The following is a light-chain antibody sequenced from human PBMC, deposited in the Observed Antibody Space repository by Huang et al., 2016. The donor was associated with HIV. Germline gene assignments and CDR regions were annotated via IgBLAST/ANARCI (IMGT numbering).Light chain of an antibody. CDR1: LDINNY. V-gene: IGKV1-33*01. J-gene: IGKJ1*01. CDR3: QQYDTLPLT. CDR2: DAS. Sequence: DIQMTQSPSSLSASLGDKVTITCQASLDINNYLNWYQQKPGKVPKLLISDASDLETGVPPGFSGSRSGTNFTLTVSSLQAEDIGTYYCQQYDTLPLTFGQGTNVEI.